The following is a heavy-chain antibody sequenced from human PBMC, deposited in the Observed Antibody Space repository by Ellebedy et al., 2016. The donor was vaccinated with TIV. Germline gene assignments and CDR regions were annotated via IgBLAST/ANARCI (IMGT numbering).Heavy chain of an antibody. CDR2: IRSKASGGTT. CDR3: TREVSMTTVTN. Sequence: GESLKISCTASGFAVGSEYMSWFRQAPGKGLEWVGFIRSKASGGTTNYDASVKGRFTISRDESKNIAYLQMNSLKTEDTAMYYCTREVSMTTVTNWGQGTLVTVSS. J-gene: IGHJ4*02. V-gene: IGHV3-49*03. D-gene: IGHD4-17*01. CDR1: GFAVGSEY.